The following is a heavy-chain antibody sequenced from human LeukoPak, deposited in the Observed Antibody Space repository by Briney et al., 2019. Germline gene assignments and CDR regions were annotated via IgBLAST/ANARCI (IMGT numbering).Heavy chain of an antibody. Sequence: SETLSLTCTVSGASISGTAYYWGWVRQPPRTGLEWIGNIYYGGSTYYNASLQSRVTISIDTSKNQFSLRLSSVTAADTAMYFCAKSGGYGLIDYWGQGTLVTVSS. V-gene: IGHV4-39*01. J-gene: IGHJ4*02. CDR2: IYYGGST. D-gene: IGHD1-26*01. CDR3: AKSGGYGLIDY. CDR1: GASISGTAYY.